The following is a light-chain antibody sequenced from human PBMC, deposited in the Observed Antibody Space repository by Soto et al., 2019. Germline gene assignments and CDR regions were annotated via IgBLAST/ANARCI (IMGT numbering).Light chain of an antibody. J-gene: IGLJ1*01. Sequence: QAVVTQPHSASGTPGQRVTISCSGSSSNIGTSSVHWFQQLPGTAPKLLISTTNQRPSGVPERFSGSKSVTSASLAISGLQCEDEAEYYCAAWDDSLNGHGFGTGTKLTVL. CDR2: TTN. CDR3: AAWDDSLNGHG. CDR1: SSNIGTSS. V-gene: IGLV1-44*01.